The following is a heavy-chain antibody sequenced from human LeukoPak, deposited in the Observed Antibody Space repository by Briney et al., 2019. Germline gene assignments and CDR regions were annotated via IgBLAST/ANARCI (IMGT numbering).Heavy chain of an antibody. J-gene: IGHJ3*02. Sequence: PGGSLRLSCAASGFTFSSYDMTWVRQAPGKGLEWVAAISYDGSNIYYGDSVKGRFTISRDNSQNTLSLQMGGLRPEDTAVYYCAKAWFGGVRHDAYDIWGQGIVVTVSS. CDR1: GFTFSSYD. CDR2: ISYDGSNI. D-gene: IGHD3-10*01. V-gene: IGHV3-30*18. CDR3: AKAWFGGVRHDAYDI.